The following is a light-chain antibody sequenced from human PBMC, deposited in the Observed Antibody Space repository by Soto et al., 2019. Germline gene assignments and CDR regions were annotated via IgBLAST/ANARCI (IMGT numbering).Light chain of an antibody. Sequence: EIVLTQSPATLSLSPGERATLSCRASQSVSSYLAWYQQKPGQAPRLLIYGASSRASGIPDRFGGSGAGTDFTLTVSRLEPEDFAVYYCQQYGSSQWTFGQGTKVDIK. CDR3: QQYGSSQWT. J-gene: IGKJ1*01. V-gene: IGKV3-20*01. CDR2: GAS. CDR1: QSVSSY.